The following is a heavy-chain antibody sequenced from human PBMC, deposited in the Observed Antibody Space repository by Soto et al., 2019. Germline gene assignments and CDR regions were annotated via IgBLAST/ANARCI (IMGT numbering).Heavy chain of an antibody. CDR2: IHHSGST. D-gene: IGHD3-10*01. V-gene: IGHV4-34*01. CDR3: ASYGSGGYYNGYYFDF. J-gene: IGHJ4*02. CDR1: GGSFSAYY. Sequence: QVQLQQWGAGLLKPSETLSLTCAVYGGSFSAYYWSWIRQSPGKGLEWIGEIHHSGSTNYKPSLKSRVTISLDTSKNQFSLELRSVTAADTAVYYCASYGSGGYYNGYYFDFWGQGTLVTVSS.